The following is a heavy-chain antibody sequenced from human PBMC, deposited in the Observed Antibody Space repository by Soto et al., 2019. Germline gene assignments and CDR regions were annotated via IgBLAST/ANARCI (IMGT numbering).Heavy chain of an antibody. CDR1: GFTFSSYA. J-gene: IGHJ1*01. CDR2: ISGSGGST. CDR3: AKIGIPGAVGVAAPFQH. Sequence: EVQLLESGGGLVQPGGSLRLSCAASGFTFSSYAMSWVRQAPGKGLEWVSAISGSGGSTYYADSVKGRFTISRDNSKNTLYLQMNSLRAEDTAVYYCAKIGIPGAVGVAAPFQHWGQGTLVTVSS. V-gene: IGHV3-23*01. D-gene: IGHD2-15*01.